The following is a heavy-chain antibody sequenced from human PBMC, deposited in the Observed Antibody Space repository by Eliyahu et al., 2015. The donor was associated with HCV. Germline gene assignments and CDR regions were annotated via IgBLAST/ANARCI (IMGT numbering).Heavy chain of an antibody. CDR2: IRSKTDGGTI. D-gene: IGHD6-19*01. CDR3: TTGSSGW. CDR1: GLTFSNAW. J-gene: IGHJ4*02. V-gene: IGHV3-15*01. Sequence: EVQLVESGGGLVKPGGXLRLSCAVSGLTFSNAWMSWVRQAPGKGLEWVGRIRSKTDGGTINYAAPVKGRFTISRDDSKNTLYLQMNSLKTEDTAVYYCTTGSSGWWGQGTLVTVSS.